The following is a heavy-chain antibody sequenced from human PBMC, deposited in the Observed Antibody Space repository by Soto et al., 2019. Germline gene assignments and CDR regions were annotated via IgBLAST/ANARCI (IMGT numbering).Heavy chain of an antibody. J-gene: IGHJ6*02. CDR1: GASISDSHW. V-gene: IGHV4-4*02. Sequence: QVQLQESGPGLVKPSGTLSLTCVVSGASISDSHWWTWVRQPPGKGLEWIGANYNPTLKSRVTISIDKSRDQFSLNLNSVTAADTAVYYCAKNNDYAIDAWGQGTTVTVSS. D-gene: IGHD1-20*01. CDR3: AKNNDYAIDA.